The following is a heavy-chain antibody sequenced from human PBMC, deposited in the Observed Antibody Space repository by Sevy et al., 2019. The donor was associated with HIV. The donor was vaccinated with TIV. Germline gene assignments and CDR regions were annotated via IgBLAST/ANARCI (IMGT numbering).Heavy chain of an antibody. D-gene: IGHD5-18*01. CDR1: GFSVIDNY. Sequence: GGSLRLSCVVSGFSVIDNYVSWVRQVPGRGLEWVSIIYSAGAIYYRDSVKGRFTISRHISENTVYLQMNSLRTEDTALYYCMGGNSYGDPFNIWGQGTKVTVSS. CDR2: IYSAGAI. J-gene: IGHJ3*02. V-gene: IGHV3-53*04. CDR3: MGGNSYGDPFNI.